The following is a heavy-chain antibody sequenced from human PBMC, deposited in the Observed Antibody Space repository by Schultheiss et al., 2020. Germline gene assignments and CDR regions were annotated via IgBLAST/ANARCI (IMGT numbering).Heavy chain of an antibody. CDR1: GFTFSSYS. V-gene: IGHV3-21*01. CDR2: ISGSGANT. D-gene: IGHD3-10*01. Sequence: GGSLRLSCAASGFTFSSYSMNWVRQAPGKGLEWVSAISGSGANTYYADSVKGRFTISRDNAKNSLYLQMNSLRAEDTAVYYCARENYYGSGRGLYYYYGMDVWGQGTTVTVSS. CDR3: ARENYYGSGRGLYYYYGMDV. J-gene: IGHJ6*02.